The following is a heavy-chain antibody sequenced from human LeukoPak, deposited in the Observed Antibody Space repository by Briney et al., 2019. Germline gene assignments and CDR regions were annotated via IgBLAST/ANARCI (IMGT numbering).Heavy chain of an antibody. V-gene: IGHV3-15*01. J-gene: IGHJ4*02. CDR3: TTTSIAVAGPFDY. Sequence: PGGSLRLSCAASGFTFSNAWMSWVRQAPGKGLEWVGRIKSKTDGGTTDYAAPVKGRLTISRDDSKNTLYLQMNSLKIEDTAVYYCTTTSIAVAGPFDYWGQGTLVTVSS. D-gene: IGHD6-19*01. CDR1: GFTFSNAW. CDR2: IKSKTDGGTT.